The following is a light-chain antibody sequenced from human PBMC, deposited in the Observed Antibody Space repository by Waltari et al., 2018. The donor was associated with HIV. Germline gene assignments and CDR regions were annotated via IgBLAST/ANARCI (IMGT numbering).Light chain of an antibody. CDR3: QVWESSTDDHQVV. V-gene: IGLV3-21*02. CDR2: DDR. CDR1: NIGSKR. J-gene: IGLJ2*01. Sequence: SYVLTQPPSVSVAPGQTARMTCGGNNIGSKRLHWYQQKPGQAPVLVGDDDRDRPSGIPERFAGSNFGNTATLTITRVEAGDEADYYCQVWESSTDDHQVVFGGGTKLTVL.